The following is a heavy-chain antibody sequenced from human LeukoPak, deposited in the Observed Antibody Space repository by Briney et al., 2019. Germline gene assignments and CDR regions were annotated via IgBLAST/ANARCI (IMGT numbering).Heavy chain of an antibody. CDR2: RSAYNGNT. J-gene: IGHJ4*02. CDR1: GYTFTMYG. CDR3: ARAPPSILGATDYFDY. D-gene: IGHD1-26*01. Sequence: AASATVSFTGSGYTFTMYGISWVRQAPGEGGEGMGGRSAYNGNTYYAQKLQGRVTITTDTSTSTAYLELRCLRSDDSAVFYCARAPPSILGATDYFDYWGQGTLVTVSS. V-gene: IGHV1-18*01.